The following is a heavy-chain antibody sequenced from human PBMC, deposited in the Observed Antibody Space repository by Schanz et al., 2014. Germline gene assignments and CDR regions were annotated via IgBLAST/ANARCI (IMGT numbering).Heavy chain of an antibody. D-gene: IGHD3-22*01. V-gene: IGHV3-23*04. J-gene: IGHJ4*02. CDR3: AKSYDTSGYSGFDY. CDR1: GFSFSTYA. CDR2: ISGRGDST. Sequence: EVQLVESGGGLAQPGGSLRLSCAASGFSFSTYAMNWVRQAPGKGLEWVSLISGRGDSTHYADSVKGRFTISRDNSKNTLYLQMNSLRTEDTAVYFCAKSYDTSGYSGFDYWGQGTLVTVSS.